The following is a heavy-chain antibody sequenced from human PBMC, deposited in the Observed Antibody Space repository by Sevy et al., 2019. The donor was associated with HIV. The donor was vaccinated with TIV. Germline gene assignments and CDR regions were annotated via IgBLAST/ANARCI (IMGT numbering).Heavy chain of an antibody. Sequence: SETLSLTCTVSGGSINSGNYYWIWIRQPAGKGLEWIGRIYTSGSTNYNPSLKSRVTISVDTSKNQFSLKLSSVTAADTAVYYCARESGDCSSTSCYEGVFDYWGQGTLVTVSS. D-gene: IGHD2-2*01. CDR1: GGSINSGNYY. CDR3: ARESGDCSSTSCYEGVFDY. CDR2: IYTSGST. V-gene: IGHV4-61*02. J-gene: IGHJ4*02.